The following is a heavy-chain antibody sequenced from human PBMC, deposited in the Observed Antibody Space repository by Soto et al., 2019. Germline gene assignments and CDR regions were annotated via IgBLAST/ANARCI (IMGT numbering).Heavy chain of an antibody. J-gene: IGHJ1*01. CDR2: INAGNGNT. Sequence: GQRLEWMRWINAGNGNTKYSQKFQVKVTITRDTSASTAYMELSSLRSEDTAVYYCASNYDILTGYYNWGQGTLVTVSS. CDR3: ASNYDILTGYYN. D-gene: IGHD3-9*01. V-gene: IGHV1-3*01.